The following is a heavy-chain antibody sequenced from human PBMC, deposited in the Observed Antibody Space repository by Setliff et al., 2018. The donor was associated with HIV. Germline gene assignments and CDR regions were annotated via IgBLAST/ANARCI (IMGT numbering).Heavy chain of an antibody. CDR3: PRQPYSGTYTVYYFYMDV. J-gene: IGHJ6*03. CDR2: IFYTGST. D-gene: IGHD1-26*01. V-gene: IGHV4-39*01. Sequence: SETLSLTCTVSAGSISSSSYYWGWLRQPPGKGLEWIGSIFYTGSTYYNPSLKSRVTISVDTSKNQFSLTSSSVTASDTAVYYCPRQPYSGTYTVYYFYMDVWGKGTAVTVSS. CDR1: AGSISSSSYY.